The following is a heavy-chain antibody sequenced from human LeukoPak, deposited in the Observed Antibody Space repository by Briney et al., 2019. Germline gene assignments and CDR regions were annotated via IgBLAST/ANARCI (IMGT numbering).Heavy chain of an antibody. CDR1: GFTFSSYS. CDR3: ARSRRLGELSLLALDY. Sequence: GGSLRLSCAASGFTFSSYSMNWVRQAPGKGLEWVSSISSSSSYIYYADSVKGRFTISRDNAKNSLYLQMNSLRAEDTAVYYCARSRRLGELSLLALDYWGQGTLVTVSS. CDR2: ISSSSSYI. V-gene: IGHV3-21*01. J-gene: IGHJ4*02. D-gene: IGHD3-16*02.